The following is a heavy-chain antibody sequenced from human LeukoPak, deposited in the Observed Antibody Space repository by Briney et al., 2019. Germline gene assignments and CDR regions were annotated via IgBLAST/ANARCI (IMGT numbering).Heavy chain of an antibody. Sequence: SGGSLRLSCAASGFTFSNAWMSWVRQAPGKGLEWVGRIKSKTDGGTTDYAAPVKGRFTISRDDSKNTLYLQMNSLKTEDTAVYYCVKDGSGSYYTYYFDYWGQGTLVTVSS. CDR1: GFTFSNAW. J-gene: IGHJ4*02. V-gene: IGHV3-15*01. CDR2: IKSKTDGGTT. CDR3: VKDGSGSYYTYYFDY. D-gene: IGHD3-10*01.